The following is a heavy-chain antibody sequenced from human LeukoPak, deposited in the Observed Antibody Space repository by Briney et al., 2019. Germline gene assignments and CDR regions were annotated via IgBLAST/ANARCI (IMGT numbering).Heavy chain of an antibody. Sequence: GGSLRLSCAASGFTVSSNYMSWVRQAPGKGLEWVSVIYSGGSTYYADSVKGRFTISRDNSKNTLYLQMNSLRAEDTAVYYCARDLPRPGHYYYYYMDVWGKGTTVTVSS. CDR1: GFTVSSNY. V-gene: IGHV3-53*01. D-gene: IGHD5/OR15-5a*01. J-gene: IGHJ6*03. CDR2: IYSGGST. CDR3: ARDLPRPGHYYYYYMDV.